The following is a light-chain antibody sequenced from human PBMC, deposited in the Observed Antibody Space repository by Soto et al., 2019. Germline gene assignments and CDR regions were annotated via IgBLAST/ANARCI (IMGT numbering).Light chain of an antibody. CDR2: KAS. J-gene: IGKJ5*01. V-gene: IGKV1-5*03. Sequence: DIQMTQSPSTLSASVGDRVTITCRASQSISSWLAWYQQKPGKAPKSLIYKASSLESGVPSRFSGSGSGTDFTPTISSLQPDDFATYYCQQYLSYPITFGQGTRLEIK. CDR1: QSISSW. CDR3: QQYLSYPIT.